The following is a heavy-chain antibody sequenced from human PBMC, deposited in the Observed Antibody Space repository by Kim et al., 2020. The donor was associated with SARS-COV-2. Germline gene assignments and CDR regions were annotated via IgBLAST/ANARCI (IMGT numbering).Heavy chain of an antibody. CDR3: AREDFGGMSDAFDI. V-gene: IGHV1-2*06. Sequence: ASVKVSCEASGYLITTYFMHWVRQAPGQGLEWMGRINPHNGDTNYAQRFQGRVTMTRDTSISTVYMELSSLRSDDTAVYYCAREDFGGMSDAFDIWGQGTMVTVSS. D-gene: IGHD4-17*01. CDR2: INPHNGDT. J-gene: IGHJ3*02. CDR1: GYLITTYF.